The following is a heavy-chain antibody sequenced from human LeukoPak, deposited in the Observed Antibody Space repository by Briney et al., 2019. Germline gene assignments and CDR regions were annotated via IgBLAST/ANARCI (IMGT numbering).Heavy chain of an antibody. J-gene: IGHJ4*02. CDR2: INHSGST. CDR3: ARSYYYGSGSLDY. Sequence: SETLSLTCAVYGGSFSGYYWSWIRQPPGKGLEWIGEINHSGSTNCNPSLKSRVTISVDTSKNQFSLKLSSVTAADTAVYYCARSYYYGSGSLDYWGQGTLVTVSS. CDR1: GGSFSGYY. D-gene: IGHD3-10*01. V-gene: IGHV4-34*01.